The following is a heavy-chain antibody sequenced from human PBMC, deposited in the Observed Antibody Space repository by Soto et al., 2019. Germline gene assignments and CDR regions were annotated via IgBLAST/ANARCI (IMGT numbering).Heavy chain of an antibody. CDR3: ARRGTDFWSGYYDY. V-gene: IGHV4-59*08. Sequence: SETLSLTCTVSGGSISSYYWSWIRQPPGKGLEWIGYIYYSGSTNYNPSLKSRVTISVDTSKNQFSLKLSSVTAADTAVYYCARRGTDFWSGYYDYWGQGTLVTVSS. CDR1: GGSISSYY. J-gene: IGHJ4*02. CDR2: IYYSGST. D-gene: IGHD3-3*01.